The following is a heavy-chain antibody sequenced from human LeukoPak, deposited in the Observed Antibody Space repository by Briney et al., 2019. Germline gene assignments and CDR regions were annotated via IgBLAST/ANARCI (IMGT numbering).Heavy chain of an antibody. CDR3: AKRGSNTWSDFDY. CDR2: NYYSGIT. CDR1: GGSISTYY. Sequence: SETLSLTCTVSGGSISTYYWSWIRQPPGKGLEWIGYNYYSGITNYNPSLKSRATISVDTSKNQFSLKLNSVTAADTAVYYCAKRGSNTWSDFDYWGQGTLVTVSS. V-gene: IGHV4-59*08. J-gene: IGHJ4*02. D-gene: IGHD6-13*01.